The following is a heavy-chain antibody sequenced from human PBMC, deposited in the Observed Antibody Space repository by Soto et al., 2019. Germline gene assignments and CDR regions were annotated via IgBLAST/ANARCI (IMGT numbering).Heavy chain of an antibody. Sequence: SQSLSLTCVISGDSVSSNGACWNWIRQSPSRGLQWLGRIYYRSKWFHEYAASVESRMAINPDTSSNQFSLQLNYVTPEDTAVYYCARVHCSAGTCLDGLDFWGQGTTVTLSS. CDR3: ARVHCSAGTCLDGLDF. V-gene: IGHV6-1*01. CDR2: IYYRSKWFH. J-gene: IGHJ6*02. D-gene: IGHD2-15*01. CDR1: GDSVSSNGAC.